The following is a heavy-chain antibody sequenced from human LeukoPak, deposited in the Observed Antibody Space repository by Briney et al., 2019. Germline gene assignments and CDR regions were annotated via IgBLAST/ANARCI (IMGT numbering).Heavy chain of an antibody. D-gene: IGHD2-2*01. V-gene: IGHV4-31*03. CDR1: GGSISSGGYY. J-gene: IGHJ5*02. Sequence: PSETLSLTCTVSGGSISSGGYYCSWIRHHPRKGPEWIGYIYYSGSTYYNPSLKSRVTISVDTSKNQFSLKLSSVTAADTAVYYCARAPTVVAPAAKGDWFDPWGQGTLVTVSS. CDR3: ARAPTVVAPAAKGDWFDP. CDR2: IYYSGST.